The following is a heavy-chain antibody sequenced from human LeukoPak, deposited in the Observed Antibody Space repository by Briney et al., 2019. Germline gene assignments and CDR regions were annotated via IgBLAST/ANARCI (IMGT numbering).Heavy chain of an antibody. D-gene: IGHD3-22*01. V-gene: IGHV1-2*02. CDR2: INPKSGDT. Sequence: ASVKVSCKASGYTFSGYYIHWVRQAPGQGLEWIGWINPKSGDTNYAQKFQGRVTMTRDTSISTAYMEVSRLRSDDTAVYYCARVRETSTGYYPFDYWGQGTLVTVSS. CDR3: ARVRETSTGYYPFDY. J-gene: IGHJ4*02. CDR1: GYTFSGYY.